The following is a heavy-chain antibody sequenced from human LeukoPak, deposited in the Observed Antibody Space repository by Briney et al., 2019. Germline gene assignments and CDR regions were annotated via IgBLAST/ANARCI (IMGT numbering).Heavy chain of an antibody. J-gene: IGHJ5*02. CDR1: GFTFSSYA. CDR3: AKTHYYDSSVPLVDHNWFDP. CDR2: ISGSGGST. Sequence: GGSLRLSCAASGFTFSSYAMSWVRQAPGKGLEWVSAISGSGGSTYYADSVKGRFTISRDNSKNTLYLQMNSLRAEDTAVYYCAKTHYYDSSVPLVDHNWFDPWGQGTLVTVSS. D-gene: IGHD3-22*01. V-gene: IGHV3-23*01.